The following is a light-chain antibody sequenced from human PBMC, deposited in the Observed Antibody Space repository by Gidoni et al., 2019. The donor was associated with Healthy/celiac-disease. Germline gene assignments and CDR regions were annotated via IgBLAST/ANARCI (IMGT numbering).Light chain of an antibody. J-gene: IGKJ1*01. CDR2: DAS. CDR3: QQYGSSPQT. V-gene: IGKV3D-20*01. Sequence: EIVFTQSPATLSLSPGERATLACGASQRVSSSDLAWYQQKPGLAPRLLIYDASSRDTGIPDRFSGSGSGTDFTLTISRLEPEDFAVYYCQQYGSSPQTFGQGTKVEIK. CDR1: QRVSSSD.